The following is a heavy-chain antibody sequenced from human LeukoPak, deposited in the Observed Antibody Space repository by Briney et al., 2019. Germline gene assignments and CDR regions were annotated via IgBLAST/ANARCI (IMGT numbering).Heavy chain of an antibody. Sequence: ASVKVSCKASGYTFTSYAMNWVRQAPGQGLEWMGWINTNTGNPTYAQGFTGRFVFSLDTSVGTTYLQISSLKAEDTAVYYCARAYQSLGGLSLPDHWGQGTLVTVSS. CDR3: ARAYQSLGGLSLPDH. CDR1: GYTFTSYA. J-gene: IGHJ5*02. V-gene: IGHV7-4-1*02. CDR2: INTNTGNP. D-gene: IGHD3-16*02.